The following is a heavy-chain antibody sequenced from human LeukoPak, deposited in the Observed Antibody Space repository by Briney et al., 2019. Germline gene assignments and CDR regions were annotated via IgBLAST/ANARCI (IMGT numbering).Heavy chain of an antibody. J-gene: IGHJ5*02. V-gene: IGHV5-51*01. D-gene: IGHD3/OR15-3a*01. CDR1: GYSFTSYW. CDR2: IYPGDSDT. CDR3: ARAIIFRARDNWFDP. Sequence: GESLKISCKGSGYSFTSYWIGWVRQMPGKGLEWMGIIYPGDSDTRYSPSFQGQVTISADKSISTAYLQWSSLKASDTAMYYCARAIIFRARDNWFDPWGQGTLVTVSS.